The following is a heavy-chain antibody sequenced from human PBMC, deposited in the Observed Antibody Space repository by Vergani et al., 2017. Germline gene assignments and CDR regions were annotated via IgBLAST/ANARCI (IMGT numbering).Heavy chain of an antibody. V-gene: IGHV3-9*01. CDR2: IDRNYGVK. J-gene: IGHJ2*01. CDR3: VKDNDYDADGPFDL. Sequence: VEAGGGLVQPGGSLRLSCTASGFTFQAFAFHWVRQVSGRGLEWVSGIDRNYGVKNGNSFEGRFSISRDNAKKAVCLQMNNLRHEDTALYFCVKDNDYDADGPFDLWGSGTLVTVSS. CDR1: GFTFQAFA. D-gene: IGHD3-16*01.